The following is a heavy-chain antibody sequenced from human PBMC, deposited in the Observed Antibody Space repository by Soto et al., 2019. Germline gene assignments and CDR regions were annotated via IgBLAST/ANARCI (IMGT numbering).Heavy chain of an antibody. J-gene: IGHJ4*02. D-gene: IGHD3-16*01. CDR3: ARLPYTSLEYFDY. CDR2: IYYSGST. V-gene: IGHV4-39*01. CDR1: GGSISSSSYY. Sequence: SETLSLTCTVSGGSISSSSYYWGWIRQPPGKGLEWIGSIYYSGSTYYNPSLKSRVTISVDTSKNQFSLKLSSVTAADTAVYYCARLPYTSLEYFDYWGQGTLVTVSS.